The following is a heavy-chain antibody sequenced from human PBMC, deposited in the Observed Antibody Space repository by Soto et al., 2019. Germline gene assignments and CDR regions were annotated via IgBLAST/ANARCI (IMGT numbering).Heavy chain of an antibody. J-gene: IGHJ6*02. V-gene: IGHV4-34*01. CDR3: ARAPNSPEYYYDSSGWTANYYYYGMDV. CDR1: GGSFSGYY. Sequence: QVQLQQWGAGLLKPSETLSLTCAVYGGSFSGYYWSWIRQPPGKGLEWIGEINHSGSTNYNPSLKSRVTISVDTSKNQFSLKLSSVTAADTAVYYCARAPNSPEYYYDSSGWTANYYYYGMDVWGQGTTVTVSS. D-gene: IGHD3-22*01. CDR2: INHSGST.